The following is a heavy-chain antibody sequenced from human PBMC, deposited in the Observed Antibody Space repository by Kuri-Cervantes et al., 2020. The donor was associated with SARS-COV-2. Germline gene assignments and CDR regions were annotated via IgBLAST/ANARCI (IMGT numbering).Heavy chain of an antibody. CDR3: ARVGALFDYDSSGYFDY. CDR2: ISSSSSYI. V-gene: IGHV3-21*01. J-gene: IGHJ4*02. CDR1: GFTFSSYS. D-gene: IGHD3-22*01. Sequence: GESLKISCAASGFTFSSYSMNWVRQAPGKGLEWVSSISSSSSYIYYADSVKGRFTISRDNSKNTLYLQMNSLRAEDTAVYYCARVGALFDYDSSGYFDYWGQGTLVTVSS.